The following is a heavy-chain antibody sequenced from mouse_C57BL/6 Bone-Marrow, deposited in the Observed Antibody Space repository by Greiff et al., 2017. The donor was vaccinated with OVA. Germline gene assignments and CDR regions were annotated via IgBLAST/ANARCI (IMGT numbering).Heavy chain of an antibody. CDR1: GYTFTSYW. V-gene: IGHV1-72*01. CDR2: MDPNSGGT. J-gene: IGHJ2*01. D-gene: IGHD1-1*01. CDR3: ARSNYGSSYLDY. Sequence: VKLQESGAELVKPGASVKLSCKASGYTFTSYWMHWVKQRPGRGLEWIGRMDPNSGGTKYNEKFKSKATLTVDQPSSTAYMQRSSLTSEDSAVYYCARSNYGSSYLDYWGQGTTLTVSS.